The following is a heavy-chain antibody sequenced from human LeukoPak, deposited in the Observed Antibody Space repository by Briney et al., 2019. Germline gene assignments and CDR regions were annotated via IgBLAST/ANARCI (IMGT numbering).Heavy chain of an antibody. J-gene: IGHJ4*02. CDR3: ARHHSTAIYSGTAHPDY. CDR1: EHRFTSYW. V-gene: IGHV5-10-1*01. Sequence: GESLKISCKGSEHRFTSYWISWVRQMPGRGLEWMGRIDPSDSYTSYSPSIQGHVTISADKSISTAYLQWRSLKASDTAMYYCARHHSTAIYSGTAHPDYWGQGTLVTVSS. D-gene: IGHD1-26*01. CDR2: IDPSDSYT.